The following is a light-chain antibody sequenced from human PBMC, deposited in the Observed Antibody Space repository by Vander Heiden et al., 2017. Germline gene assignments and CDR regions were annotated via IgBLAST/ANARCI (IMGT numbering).Light chain of an antibody. Sequence: DIVMTQSPDSLAVSLGDRATMNCKSSQSVLDSSNNKNYLAWYQQKPGQPPKLLIYWASTRESGVPDRFSGSGSGTDFTLTISSLQAEDVAVYYCQQYYSTLTWTFGQGTKVEIK. V-gene: IGKV4-1*01. CDR2: WAS. CDR1: QSVLDSSNNKNY. CDR3: QQYYSTLTWT. J-gene: IGKJ1*01.